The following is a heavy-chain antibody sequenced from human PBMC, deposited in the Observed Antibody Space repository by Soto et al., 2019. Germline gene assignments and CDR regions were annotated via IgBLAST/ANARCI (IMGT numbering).Heavy chain of an antibody. V-gene: IGHV3-15*01. CDR2: IKSKTDGGTT. CDR3: TTSGYSYGSHFDY. Sequence: PXGSLGLSCAASGFTFSNAWMSWVRQAPGKGLEWVGRIKSKTDGGTTDYAAPVKGRFTISRDDSKNTLYLQMNSLKTEDKAVFYCTTSGYSYGSHFDYWGQGTLV. J-gene: IGHJ4*02. D-gene: IGHD5-18*01. CDR1: GFTFSNAW.